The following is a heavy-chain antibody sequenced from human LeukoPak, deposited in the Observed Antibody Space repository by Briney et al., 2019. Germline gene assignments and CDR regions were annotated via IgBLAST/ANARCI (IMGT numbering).Heavy chain of an antibody. Sequence: SETLSLTCAVSGYSISSGYYWGWIRQPPGKGLEWIGSIYHSGSTYYNPSLKSRVTISVDTSKNQFSLKLSSVTAADTAVYYCARWAKAGYSSGNNWGQGTLVTVSS. D-gene: IGHD3-9*01. CDR1: GYSISSGYY. CDR2: IYHSGST. J-gene: IGHJ4*02. V-gene: IGHV4-38-2*01. CDR3: ARWAKAGYSSGNN.